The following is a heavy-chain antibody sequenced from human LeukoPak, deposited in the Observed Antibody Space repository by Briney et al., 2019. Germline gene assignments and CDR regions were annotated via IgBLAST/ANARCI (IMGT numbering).Heavy chain of an antibody. J-gene: IGHJ4*02. Sequence: GGSLRLSCAASGFTFSNYWMNWVRQTPGKGLVWVARINSDGSRTNYADSVKGRFTISRDNAKNTLYVQMNSLRAEDTAVYYCAGGSYYAGRGPYNYWGQGTLVTVSS. CDR3: AGGSYYAGRGPYNY. CDR2: INSDGSRT. V-gene: IGHV3-74*01. D-gene: IGHD1-26*01. CDR1: GFTFSNYW.